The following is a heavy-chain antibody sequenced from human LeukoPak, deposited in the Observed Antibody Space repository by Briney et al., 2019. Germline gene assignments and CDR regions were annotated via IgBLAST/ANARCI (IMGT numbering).Heavy chain of an antibody. J-gene: IGHJ6*02. Sequence: PGGSLRLSCAASGFXLSSYSMNWVRQAPGKGLEWVSSISSSSSYIYYADSVKGRFTISRDNAKNSLYLQMNSLRAEDTAVYYCARDHMYYYDSSGYPRGYYYGMDVWGQGTTVTVSS. CDR1: GFXLSSYS. CDR2: ISSSSSYI. V-gene: IGHV3-21*01. D-gene: IGHD3-22*01. CDR3: ARDHMYYYDSSGYPRGYYYGMDV.